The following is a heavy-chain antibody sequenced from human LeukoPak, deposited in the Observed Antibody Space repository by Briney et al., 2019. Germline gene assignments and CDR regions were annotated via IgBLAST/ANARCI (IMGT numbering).Heavy chain of an antibody. V-gene: IGHV3-48*03. CDR2: ISSSGSTI. CDR1: GFTFSSYE. CDR3: ARLNYGSGSYDY. Sequence: PGGSLRLSCAASGFTFSSYEMNWVRQAPGKGLEWVSYISSSGSTIYYADSVKGRFTISRDNAKNSLYLQMNSLRAEDTAVYYCARLNYGSGSYDYWGQGTLVTVPS. J-gene: IGHJ4*02. D-gene: IGHD3-10*01.